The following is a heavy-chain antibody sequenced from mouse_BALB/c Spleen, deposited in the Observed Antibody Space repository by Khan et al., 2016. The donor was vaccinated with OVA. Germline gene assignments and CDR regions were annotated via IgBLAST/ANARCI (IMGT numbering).Heavy chain of an antibody. V-gene: IGHV1-20*02. Sequence: VQLKHSGPELVKPGASVKISCKASGYSFTGYFMNWVMQSHGKSLEWIGRINPHIGETLYNQKFKDKATLTVDESSSTAYMELRSLASEDSAVYYCTRIYRSDFDYWGQGTTLTVSS. CDR2: INPHIGET. CDR1: GYSFTGYF. CDR3: TRIYRSDFDY. D-gene: IGHD1-1*01. J-gene: IGHJ2*01.